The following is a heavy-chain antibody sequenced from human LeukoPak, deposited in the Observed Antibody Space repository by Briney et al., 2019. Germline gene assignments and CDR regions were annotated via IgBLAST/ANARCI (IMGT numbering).Heavy chain of an antibody. CDR2: IIPIFGTA. V-gene: IGHV1-69*05. Sequence: SVKVSCKASGGTFSSYAISWVRQAPGQGLEWMGRIIPIFGTANYAQKFQGRVTITTDESTSTAYMELSSLRSEDTAVYYCARADIAVAAAFDYWGQGTLVTVSS. CDR1: GGTFSSYA. D-gene: IGHD6-19*01. CDR3: ARADIAVAAAFDY. J-gene: IGHJ4*02.